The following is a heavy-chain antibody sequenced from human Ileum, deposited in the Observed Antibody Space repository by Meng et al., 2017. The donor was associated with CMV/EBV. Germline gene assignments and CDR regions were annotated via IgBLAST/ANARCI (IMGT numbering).Heavy chain of an antibody. Sequence: VALEESGPGLVKPSQTLSLTCTFSGDSLSTGDYYWSWIRQPPGKGPEWIGYIYYSGSTLYNPSLKSPVTISLDKSKNQFSLRLRSVTAADTAVYFCAREGGGWYFDSWGQGTLVTVSS. CDR1: GDSLSTGDYY. V-gene: IGHV4-30-4*01. J-gene: IGHJ4*02. D-gene: IGHD6-19*01. CDR2: IYYSGST. CDR3: AREGGGWYFDS.